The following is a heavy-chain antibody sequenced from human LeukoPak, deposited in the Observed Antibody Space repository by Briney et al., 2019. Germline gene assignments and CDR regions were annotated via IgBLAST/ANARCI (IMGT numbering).Heavy chain of an antibody. D-gene: IGHD6-6*01. Sequence: GGSLRLSCAASGFTFSSYSMNWVRQAPGKGLEWVSYISSSGSTIYYADSVKGRFTISRDNAKNSLFLQMNSLRAEDTAVYYCAKEWGSSPVIDYWGQGTLVTVSS. J-gene: IGHJ4*02. V-gene: IGHV3-48*04. CDR3: AKEWGSSPVIDY. CDR2: ISSSGSTI. CDR1: GFTFSSYS.